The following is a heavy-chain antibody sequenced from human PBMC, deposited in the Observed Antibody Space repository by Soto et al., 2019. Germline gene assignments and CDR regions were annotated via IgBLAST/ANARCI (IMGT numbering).Heavy chain of an antibody. CDR2: IYYSGST. J-gene: IGHJ4*02. Sequence: QLQLQESGPGLVKPSETLSLTCTVSGGSISSSSYYWGWIRQPPGKGLEWIGSIYYSGSTYYNPSLKSRVTISVDTYKYQFSLKLSSVTAADTAVYYCARVSRDIVVVVAPTGEFDYWGQGTLVTVSS. CDR1: GGSISSSSYY. CDR3: ARVSRDIVVVVAPTGEFDY. V-gene: IGHV4-39*01. D-gene: IGHD2-15*01.